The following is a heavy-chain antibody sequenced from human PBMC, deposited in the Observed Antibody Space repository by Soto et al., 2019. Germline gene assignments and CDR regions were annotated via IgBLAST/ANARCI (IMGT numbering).Heavy chain of an antibody. CDR2: IQSGGPT. Sequence: PGGSLRLSCAASGFTVSSKYMSWVRQAPGKGLEWVSLIQSGGPTYYADSVKGRFTISRDTSENTLHLQMDSLRAEDTAVYYCARARDDYDSSGYPDYWGQGTLVTVSS. V-gene: IGHV3-66*01. CDR1: GFTVSSKY. CDR3: ARARDDYDSSGYPDY. J-gene: IGHJ4*02. D-gene: IGHD3-22*01.